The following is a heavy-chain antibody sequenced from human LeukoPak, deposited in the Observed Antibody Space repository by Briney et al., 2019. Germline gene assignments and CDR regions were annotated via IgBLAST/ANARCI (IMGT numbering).Heavy chain of an antibody. Sequence: KPSETLSLTCTVSGGSISSSSYYWGWIRQPPGKGLEWIGSIYYSGSTYYNPSLKSRVTISVDTSKNQFSLKLSSVTAADTAVYYCARDYYDSSGVNWGQGTLVTVSS. V-gene: IGHV4-39*07. CDR3: ARDYYDSSGVN. CDR2: IYYSGST. CDR1: GGSISSSSYY. D-gene: IGHD3-22*01. J-gene: IGHJ4*02.